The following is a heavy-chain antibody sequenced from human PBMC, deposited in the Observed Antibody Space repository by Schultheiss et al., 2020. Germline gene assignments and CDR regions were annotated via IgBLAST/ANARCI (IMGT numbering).Heavy chain of an antibody. J-gene: IGHJ4*02. CDR3: ARDLRMVRGVIITPLGY. V-gene: IGHV3-33*01. CDR1: AFTFSSYG. Sequence: GGSLRLSCAASAFTFSSYGMHWVRQAPGKGLEWVAVIWYDGSNKYYADSVKGRFTISRDNSKNTLYLQMNSLRAEDTAVYYCARDLRMVRGVIITPLGYWGQGTLVTVSS. CDR2: IWYDGSNK. D-gene: IGHD3-10*01.